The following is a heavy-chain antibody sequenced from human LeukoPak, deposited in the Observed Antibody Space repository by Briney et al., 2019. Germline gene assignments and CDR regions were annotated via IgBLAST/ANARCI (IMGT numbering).Heavy chain of an antibody. V-gene: IGHV4-59*12. CDR1: GGSISSYY. CDR3: ARGDYYDGGGRNWFDP. CDR2: IYYSGST. J-gene: IGHJ5*02. D-gene: IGHD3-3*01. Sequence: SETLSLTCTVSGGSISSYYWSWIRQPPGKGLEWIGHIYYSGSTNYNPSLKSRVTLSIDTSMNQFSLRLTSVTAADTAVYYCARGDYYDGGGRNWFDPWGQGTLVTVSP.